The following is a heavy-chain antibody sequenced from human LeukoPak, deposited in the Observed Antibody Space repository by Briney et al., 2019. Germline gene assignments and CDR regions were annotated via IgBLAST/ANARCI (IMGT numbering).Heavy chain of an antibody. CDR1: GISVSTNY. J-gene: IGHJ3*02. CDR3: ARDNGPIYYDSSGYYYPDAFDI. V-gene: IGHV3-53*01. Sequence: GGSLRLSCAASGISVSTNYMTWVRQAPGKGMELVSLLYATGNTYYADSVKGRFTIYRDNFENTVYLQMNSLKVEGTALYYCARDNGPIYYDSSGYYYPDAFDIWGQGTMVTVSS. CDR2: LYATGNT. D-gene: IGHD3-22*01.